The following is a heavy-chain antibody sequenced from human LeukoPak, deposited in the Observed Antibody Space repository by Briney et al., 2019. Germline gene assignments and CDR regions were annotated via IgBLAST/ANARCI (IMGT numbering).Heavy chain of an antibody. CDR2: FDPEDGET. D-gene: IGHD2-2*01. V-gene: IGHV1-24*01. CDR1: GYTLTELS. Sequence: ASVKVSCKVSGYTLTELSMHWVRQAPGKGLEWMGGFDPEDGETIYAQKFQGRVTMTEDTSTDTAYMELSSLRSEDTAVYYCATVPYCSSTSCYVSGPMGFDPWGQGTLVTVSS. CDR3: ATVPYCSSTSCYVSGPMGFDP. J-gene: IGHJ5*02.